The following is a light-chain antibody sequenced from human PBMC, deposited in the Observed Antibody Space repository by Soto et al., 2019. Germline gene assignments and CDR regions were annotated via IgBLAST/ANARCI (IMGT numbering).Light chain of an antibody. CDR1: SSDVGGYDY. CDR2: EVN. V-gene: IGLV2-14*01. J-gene: IGLJ1*01. CDR3: STDTTTSTRI. Sequence: QSALTQPASVSGSPGQSVTISCTGTSSDVGGYDYVSWHQQHPGTALKLLLYEVNNRPSGGSTSVSGSKSGNKASLIISGLQTEDEADYYCSTDTTTSTRIYGTGTKVTV.